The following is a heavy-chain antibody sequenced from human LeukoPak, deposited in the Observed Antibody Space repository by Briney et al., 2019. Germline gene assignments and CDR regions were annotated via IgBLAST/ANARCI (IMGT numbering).Heavy chain of an antibody. J-gene: IGHJ5*02. V-gene: IGHV5-51*01. Sequence: GASLKISCEGSGYSFSSYWSGWGRQLRGKGLEWMGIIYPGDSDTRYSPSFQGQVTISAEKSISTAYLQWSSLKASDTAMYYCARLSPYVLDPWGQGALVTVSS. D-gene: IGHD3-16*01. CDR1: GYSFSSYW. CDR2: IYPGDSDT. CDR3: ARLSPYVLDP.